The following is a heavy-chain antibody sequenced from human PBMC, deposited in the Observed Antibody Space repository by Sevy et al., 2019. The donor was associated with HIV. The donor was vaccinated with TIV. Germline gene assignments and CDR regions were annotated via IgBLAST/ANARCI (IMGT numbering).Heavy chain of an antibody. Sequence: GGSLRLSCAASGFTFSKYSMSWVRQPPGKGLEWVSTLSFGCGEINYADSVKGRFTISIDNSKSSVYLQMNNLRPEETAEYYCPSEKCTKHHDSWGQGTLVTVSS. J-gene: IGHJ4*02. CDR2: LSFGCGEI. D-gene: IGHD2-8*01. CDR1: GFTFSKYS. CDR3: PSEKCTKHHDS. V-gene: IGHV3-23*01.